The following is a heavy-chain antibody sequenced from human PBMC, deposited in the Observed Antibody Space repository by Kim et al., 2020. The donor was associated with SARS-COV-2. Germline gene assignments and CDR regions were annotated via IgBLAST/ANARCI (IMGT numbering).Heavy chain of an antibody. CDR2: IIPIFGTA. V-gene: IGHV1-69*13. Sequence: SVKVSCKASGGTFSSYAISWVRQAPGQGLEWMGGIIPIFGTANYAQKFQGRVTITADESTSTAYMELSSLRSEDTAVYYCARVAVAGTGDVGYYYGMDVWGQGTTVTVSS. D-gene: IGHD6-19*01. J-gene: IGHJ6*02. CDR1: GGTFSSYA. CDR3: ARVAVAGTGDVGYYYGMDV.